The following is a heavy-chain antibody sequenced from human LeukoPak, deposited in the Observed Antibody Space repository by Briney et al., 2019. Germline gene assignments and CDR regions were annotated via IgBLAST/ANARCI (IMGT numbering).Heavy chain of an antibody. V-gene: IGHV3-15*01. Sequence: GGSLRLSCAASGFTFSNVWMSWVRQAPGKGLVWVGRIISKTDGGTTDYASPVKGRFTISRDDSKNTLYLQMNSLKTEDTAVYYCASHGGSSGFDYWGQGTLVTVSS. CDR1: GFTFSNVW. D-gene: IGHD4-23*01. CDR3: ASHGGSSGFDY. CDR2: IISKTDGGTT. J-gene: IGHJ4*02.